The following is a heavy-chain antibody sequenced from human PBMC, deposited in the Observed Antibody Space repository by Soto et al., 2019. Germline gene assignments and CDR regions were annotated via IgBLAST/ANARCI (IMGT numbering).Heavy chain of an antibody. D-gene: IGHD2-15*01. CDR2: VSIGGST. V-gene: IGHV3-23*01. CDR3: AKRRGAGGHFDY. J-gene: IGHJ4*02. Sequence: DVQLLESGGGLVQPEGSLRLSCAASGFTFSSYAMGWVRQRPGKGREWVAVVSIGGSTHYADSVRGRFTISRDNPKTTLSLQMNSLTAEDTAVYFCAKRRGAGGHFDYWGQGALVTVSS. CDR1: GFTFSSYA.